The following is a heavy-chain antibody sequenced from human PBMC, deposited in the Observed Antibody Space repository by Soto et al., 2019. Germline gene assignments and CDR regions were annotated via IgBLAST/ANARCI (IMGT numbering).Heavy chain of an antibody. D-gene: IGHD3-10*01. CDR3: ARAYGYGFGIYYFDY. J-gene: IGHJ4*02. CDR2: IYYSGST. CDR1: GGSISSYY. Sequence: SETLSLTCTVSGGSISSYYWSWIRQPPGKGLEWIGYIYYSGSTYYNPSLKSRVTISVDTSKNQFSLKLSSVTAADTAVYYCARAYGYGFGIYYFDYWGQGTLVTVSS. V-gene: IGHV4-59*12.